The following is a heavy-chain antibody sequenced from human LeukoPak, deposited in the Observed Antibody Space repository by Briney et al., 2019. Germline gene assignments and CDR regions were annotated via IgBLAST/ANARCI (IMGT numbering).Heavy chain of an antibody. Sequence: SETLSLTCTVSGGSISSSSYYWGWIRQPPGKGLEWIGSIYYSGYTYYNSSVESRVTISVDTSKNQFSLKLRSVTAADTAIYYCAKHYMGSYDNRGLDYWGQGSLVTVSS. CDR3: AKHYMGSYDNRGLDY. D-gene: IGHD3-10*01. V-gene: IGHV4-39*01. J-gene: IGHJ4*02. CDR1: GGSISSSSYY. CDR2: IYYSGYT.